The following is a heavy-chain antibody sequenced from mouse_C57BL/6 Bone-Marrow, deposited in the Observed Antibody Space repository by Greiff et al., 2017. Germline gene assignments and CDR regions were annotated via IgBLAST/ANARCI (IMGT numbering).Heavy chain of an antibody. CDR1: GFSLTSYA. Sequence: VKLMESGPGLVAPSQSLSITCTVSGFSLTSYAISWVRQPPGKGLEWLGVIWTGGGTNYNSALKSRLSISKDNSKSQVFLKMNSLQTDDTARYYCARKRATVVATNNYAMDYWGQGTSVTVSS. CDR3: ARKRATVVATNNYAMDY. V-gene: IGHV2-9-1*01. D-gene: IGHD1-1*01. J-gene: IGHJ4*01. CDR2: IWTGGGT.